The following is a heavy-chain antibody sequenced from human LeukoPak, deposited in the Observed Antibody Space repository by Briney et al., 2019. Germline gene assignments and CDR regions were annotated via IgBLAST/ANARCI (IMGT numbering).Heavy chain of an antibody. CDR3: ARDLFITGDY. D-gene: IGHD1-14*01. V-gene: IGHV3-74*01. CDR2: ISENGRNT. CDR1: GFTFRNYW. Sequence: PGGSLRLSCVASGFTFRNYWMHWVRQAPGEGLVWVSRISENGRNTYYADSVKGRFTISRDNAKNTLYLQMNGLVAEDTAVYYCARDLFITGDYWGQGTLVTVSS. J-gene: IGHJ4*02.